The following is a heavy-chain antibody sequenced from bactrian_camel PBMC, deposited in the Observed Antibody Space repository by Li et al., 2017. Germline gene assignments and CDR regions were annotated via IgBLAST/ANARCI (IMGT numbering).Heavy chain of an antibody. Sequence: HVQLVESGGGLVQPGGSVTLSCATSGFMFSTYQMYWVRQAPGEGLDWVGHINSRGVITHYSDSVKGRFTISRDNDANTLYLQMDSLKPEDTATYYCAAVRRGGPCDPTRYGYAIWGQGTQVTVS. J-gene: IGHJ4*01. D-gene: IGHD5*01. CDR1: GFMFSTYQ. CDR3: AAVRRGGPCDPTRYGYAI. V-gene: IGHV3S1*01. CDR2: INSRGVIT.